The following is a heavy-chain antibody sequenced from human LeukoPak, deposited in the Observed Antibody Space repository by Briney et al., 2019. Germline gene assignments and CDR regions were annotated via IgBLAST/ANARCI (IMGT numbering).Heavy chain of an antibody. V-gene: IGHV3-21*01. J-gene: IGHJ4*02. Sequence: GGSLRLSCAASGFTFSSYSMNWVRQAPGKGLEWVSSISSSSSYIYYADSVKGRFTISRDNAKNSLYLQMNSLRAEDTAVYYCARGGRVVTPFDYWGQGTLVTVSS. CDR3: ARGGRVVTPFDY. CDR1: GFTFSSYS. CDR2: ISSSSSYI. D-gene: IGHD3-3*01.